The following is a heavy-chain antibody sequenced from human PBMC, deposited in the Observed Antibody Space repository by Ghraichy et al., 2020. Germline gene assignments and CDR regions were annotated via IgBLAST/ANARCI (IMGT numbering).Heavy chain of an antibody. Sequence: ASVKVSCKASGYTFTSYYMHWVRQAPGQGLEWMGIINPSGGSTSYAQKFQGRVTMTRDTSTSTVYMELSSLRSEDTAVYYCARTGYCSGGSCYHFGMDVWGQGTTVTVSS. D-gene: IGHD2-15*01. CDR2: INPSGGST. CDR3: ARTGYCSGGSCYHFGMDV. V-gene: IGHV1-46*03. CDR1: GYTFTSYY. J-gene: IGHJ6*02.